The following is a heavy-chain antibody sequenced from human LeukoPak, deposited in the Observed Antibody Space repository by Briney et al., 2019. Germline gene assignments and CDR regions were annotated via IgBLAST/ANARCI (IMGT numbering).Heavy chain of an antibody. Sequence: VASVKVSCKASGYTFTSYDINWVRQAPGQGLEWMGVIDPSGGSTDYAQKFQGRVTMTRDTSTSTVYMELSSLISEDTAVYYCARDLGLRGVTNWFDPWGQGTLVTVSS. CDR2: IDPSGGST. CDR1: GYTFTSYD. CDR3: ARDLGLRGVTNWFDP. J-gene: IGHJ5*02. D-gene: IGHD3-10*01. V-gene: IGHV1-46*01.